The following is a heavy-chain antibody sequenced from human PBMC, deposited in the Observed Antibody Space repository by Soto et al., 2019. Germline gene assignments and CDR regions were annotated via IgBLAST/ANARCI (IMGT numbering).Heavy chain of an antibody. Sequence: QVQLVESGGGVVQPGRSLRLSCVASGVSFSTYGMHWVRQAPGKGLEGVASIWHDGIYKFHADAVNGRFSISRDNSMNSLYLQMNGRTVEDTAMYFFSTEGGGGYGSSWVAFWGHGTLVIVSS. CDR3: STEGGGGYGSSWVAF. V-gene: IGHV3-33*01. CDR1: GVSFSTYG. J-gene: IGHJ4*01. D-gene: IGHD6-13*01. CDR2: IWHDGIYK.